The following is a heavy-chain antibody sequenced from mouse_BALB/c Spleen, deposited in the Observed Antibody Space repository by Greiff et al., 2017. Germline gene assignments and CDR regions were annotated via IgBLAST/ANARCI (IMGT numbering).Heavy chain of an antibody. V-gene: IGHV3-2*02. CDR2: ISYSGST. CDR3: ARQRAGYTYAMDY. Sequence: DVQLQESGPGLVKPSQSLSLTCTVTGYSITSDYAWNWIRQFPGNKLEWMGYISYSGSTSYNPSLKSRISITRDTSKNQFFLQLNSVTTEDTATYYCARQRAGYTYAMDYWGQGTSVTVSS. J-gene: IGHJ4*01. D-gene: IGHD3-3*01. CDR1: GYSITSDYA.